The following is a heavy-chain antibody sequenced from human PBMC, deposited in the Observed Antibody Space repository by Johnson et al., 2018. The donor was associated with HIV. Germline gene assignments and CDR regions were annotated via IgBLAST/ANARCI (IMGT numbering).Heavy chain of an antibody. V-gene: IGHV3-30*18. CDR3: AKPLTKLELHAFDI. J-gene: IGHJ3*02. CDR1: GFTFNPYD. CDR2: VSFDGSNN. Sequence: QVQLVESGGGVVQPGRSLRLSCAASGFTFNPYDIHWVRRAPGKGLEWVAVVSFDGSNNYYADSIKGRFTISRDNSMNTLYLQMNSLRAEDTAVYYCAKPLTKLELHAFDIWGQGTMVTGSS. D-gene: IGHD5-24*01.